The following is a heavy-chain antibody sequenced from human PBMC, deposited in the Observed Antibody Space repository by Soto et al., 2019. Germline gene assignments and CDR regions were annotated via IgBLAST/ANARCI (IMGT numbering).Heavy chain of an antibody. J-gene: IGHJ4*02. CDR2: ISGSGGST. CDR3: AKSPDFDWLLSTGNFDY. D-gene: IGHD3-9*01. V-gene: IGHV3-23*01. CDR1: GFTFSSYA. Sequence: PGGSLRLSCAASGFTFSSYAMSWVRQAPGKGLEWVSAISGSGGSTYYADSVKGRFTISRDNSKNTLYLQMNSLRAEDTAVYYCAKSPDFDWLLSTGNFDYWGQGTLVTVSS.